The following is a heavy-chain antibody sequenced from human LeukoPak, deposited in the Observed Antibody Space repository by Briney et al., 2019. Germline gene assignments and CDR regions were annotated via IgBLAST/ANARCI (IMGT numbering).Heavy chain of an antibody. CDR1: GYTFTGYY. Sequence: ASVKVSCKASGYTFTGYYMHWVRQAPGQGLEWMGWINPNSGGTNYAQKFQGRVTMTRDTSISRAYMELSRLRSDDTAVYYCARKYSYGTYDAFDIWGQGTMVTVSS. CDR3: ARKYSYGTYDAFDI. D-gene: IGHD5-18*01. V-gene: IGHV1-2*02. J-gene: IGHJ3*02. CDR2: INPNSGGT.